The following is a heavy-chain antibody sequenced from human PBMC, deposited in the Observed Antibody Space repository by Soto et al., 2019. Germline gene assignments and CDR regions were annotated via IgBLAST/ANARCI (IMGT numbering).Heavy chain of an antibody. J-gene: IGHJ4*02. CDR2: IYYSGST. V-gene: IGHV4-59*01. Sequence: SETLSLTCTVSGGSISSYYWSWIRQPPGKGLEWIGYIYYSGSTNYNPSLKSRVTISVDTSKNQFSLKLSSVTAADTAVYYCARVGATVTPYYFDYWGQGTLVTVSS. CDR1: GGSISSYY. D-gene: IGHD4-4*01. CDR3: ARVGATVTPYYFDY.